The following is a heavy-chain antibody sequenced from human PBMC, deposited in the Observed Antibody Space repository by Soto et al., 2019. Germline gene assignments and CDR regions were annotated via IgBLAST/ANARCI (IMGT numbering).Heavy chain of an antibody. CDR1: GYTFTSYG. CDR2: ISAYNGNT. D-gene: IGHD2-21*02. J-gene: IGHJ5*02. CDR3: ARVIFVVVTEGWFDP. Sequence: ASVKVSCKASGYTFTSYGISWVRQAPGQGLEWMGWISAYNGNTNYAQKLQGRVTMTTDTSTSTAYMELRSLRSDDTAVYYCARVIFVVVTEGWFDPWGQGTLFTVSS. V-gene: IGHV1-18*01.